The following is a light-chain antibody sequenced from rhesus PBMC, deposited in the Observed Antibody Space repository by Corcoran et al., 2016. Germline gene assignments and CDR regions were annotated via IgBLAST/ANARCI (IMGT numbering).Light chain of an antibody. J-gene: IGKJ4*01. V-gene: IGKV1-25*01. Sequence: DIQMTQSPSSLSASVGDRVTITCRASQGISSYLAWYQQKPGKAPKLLTDAATTLQRGVPSRFSDSGYGTDFLLTISSLQPEDFATYYCQQHNSYPLTFGGVTKVELK. CDR3: QQHNSYPLT. CDR2: AAT. CDR1: QGISSY.